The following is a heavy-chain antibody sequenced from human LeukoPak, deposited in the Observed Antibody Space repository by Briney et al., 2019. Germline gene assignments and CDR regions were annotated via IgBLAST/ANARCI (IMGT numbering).Heavy chain of an antibody. CDR2: MNPNSGNT. CDR1: GYTFTSYD. D-gene: IGHD5-18*01. CDR3: ARGEGSYGYYSWFDP. V-gene: IGHV1-8*01. J-gene: IGHJ5*02. Sequence: ASVKVSCKASGYTFTSYDINWVRQATGQGLEWMGWMNPNSGNTGYAQKFQGRVTMTRNTSISTAYMELSSLRSEDTAVYYCARGEGSYGYYSWFDPWGQGTLVTVSS.